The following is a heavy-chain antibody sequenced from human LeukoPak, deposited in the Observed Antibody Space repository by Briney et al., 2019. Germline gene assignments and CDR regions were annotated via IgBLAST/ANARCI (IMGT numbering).Heavy chain of an antibody. D-gene: IGHD3-3*01. V-gene: IGHV1-46*01. CDR2: INPSGGST. Sequence: ASVKVSCKASGYTFTSYYMHWVRQAPGQGLEWMGIINPSGGSTGYAQKFQGRVTMTRDTSTSTVYMELSSLRSEDTAVYYCAREGYYDFWSGYYRGGTDEDWFDPWGQGTLVTVSS. CDR1: GYTFTSYY. CDR3: AREGYYDFWSGYYRGGTDEDWFDP. J-gene: IGHJ5*02.